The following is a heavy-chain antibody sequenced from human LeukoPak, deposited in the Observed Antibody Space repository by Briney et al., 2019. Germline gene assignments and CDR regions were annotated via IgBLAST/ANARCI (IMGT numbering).Heavy chain of an antibody. CDR2: ISYDGSNK. CDR3: AKETAPRIYYGSGNPNFDY. Sequence: QTGGSLRLSCAASGFTFSSYSMHWVRQAPGKGLEWVAVISYDGSNKYYADSVKGRFTISRDNSKNTLYLQMNSLRAEDTAVYYCAKETAPRIYYGSGNPNFDYWGQGTLVTVSS. CDR1: GFTFSSYS. V-gene: IGHV3-30*18. D-gene: IGHD3-10*01. J-gene: IGHJ4*02.